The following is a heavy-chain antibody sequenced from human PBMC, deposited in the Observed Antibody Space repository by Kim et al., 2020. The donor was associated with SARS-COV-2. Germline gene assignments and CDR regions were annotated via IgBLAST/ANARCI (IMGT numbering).Heavy chain of an antibody. J-gene: IGHJ3*02. CDR1: GGSISSYY. D-gene: IGHD3-3*01. Sequence: SETLSLTCTVSGGSISSYYWSWIRQPAGKGLEWIGRIYTSGSTNYNPSLKSRVTMSVDTSKNQFSLKLSSVTAADTAVYYCARDSEYYDVWSGYHLGVDIWGQGTMVPVSS. V-gene: IGHV4-4*07. CDR3: ARDSEYYDVWSGYHLGVDI. CDR2: IYTSGST.